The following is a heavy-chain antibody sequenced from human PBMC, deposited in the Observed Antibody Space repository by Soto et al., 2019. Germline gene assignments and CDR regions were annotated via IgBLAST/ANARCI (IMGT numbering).Heavy chain of an antibody. D-gene: IGHD3-9*01. V-gene: IGHV4-59*01. Sequence: SETLSLTCPVSGGSISSYYWSWIRQPPGKGLEWIGYIYYSGSTNYNPSLKSRVTISVDTSKNQFSLKLSSVTAADTAVYYCARSYSLVTYYFDYWGQGTLVTVSS. CDR3: ARSYSLVTYYFDY. CDR2: IYYSGST. J-gene: IGHJ4*02. CDR1: GGSISSYY.